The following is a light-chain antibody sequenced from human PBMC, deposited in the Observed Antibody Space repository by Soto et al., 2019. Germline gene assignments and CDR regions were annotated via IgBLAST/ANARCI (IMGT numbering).Light chain of an antibody. Sequence: EIMLTQSTTPLSLTQGERATITCRASQNVRTSINWYRQNPGQTRRRVLFDESRATGIPARFRGGGSGTDFTLTITNLEPEDFAVNYSKQHYSWPLTYGGGTKVDIK. CDR3: KQHYSWPLT. V-gene: IGKV3-11*01. J-gene: IGKJ3*01. CDR2: DES. CDR1: QNVRTS.